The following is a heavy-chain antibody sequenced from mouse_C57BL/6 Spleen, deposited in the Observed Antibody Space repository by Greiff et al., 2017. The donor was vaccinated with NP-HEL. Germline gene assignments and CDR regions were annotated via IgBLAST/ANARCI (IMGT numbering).Heavy chain of an antibody. Sequence: EVQRVESGGGLVQPGGSLKLSCAASGFTFSDYYMYWVRQTPEKRLEWVAYISNGGGSTYYPDTVKGRFTISRDNSKNTLYLQMSRLKSEDTAMYYCARQDDDYDEDWFAYWGQGTLVTVSA. J-gene: IGHJ3*01. D-gene: IGHD2-4*01. V-gene: IGHV5-12*01. CDR1: GFTFSDYY. CDR2: ISNGGGST. CDR3: ARQDDDYDEDWFAY.